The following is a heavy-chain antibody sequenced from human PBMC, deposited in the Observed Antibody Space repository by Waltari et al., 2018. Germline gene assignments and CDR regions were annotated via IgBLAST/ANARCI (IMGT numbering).Heavy chain of an antibody. CDR1: GYTFTSYA. D-gene: IGHD3-10*01. CDR3: ARDEGRKVAFDY. CDR2: INAGNGNT. Sequence: QVQLVQSGAEVKKPGASVKVSCKASGYTFTSYAMHWVRQAPGQRLEWMGWINAGNGNTKYSQKFQGRVTITRDTSASTAYMELSSLRSEDTAVYYCARDEGRKVAFDYWGQGTLVTVSS. J-gene: IGHJ4*02. V-gene: IGHV1-3*01.